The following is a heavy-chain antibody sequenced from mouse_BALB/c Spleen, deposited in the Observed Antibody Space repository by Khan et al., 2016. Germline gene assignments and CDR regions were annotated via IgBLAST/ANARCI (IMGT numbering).Heavy chain of an antibody. D-gene: IGHD1-1*01. CDR2: ISYSGST. CDR3: ARDYYGGSYFDY. Sequence: EVQLQESGPGLVKPSQSLSLTCTVTGYSITSDYAWNWIRQFPGNKLEWMGYISYSGSTSYNPSLKSRLSITRDTSKNQSFLQLNSVTTEDTATXYCARDYYGGSYFDYWGQGTTLTVSS. J-gene: IGHJ2*01. CDR1: GYSITSDYA. V-gene: IGHV3-2*02.